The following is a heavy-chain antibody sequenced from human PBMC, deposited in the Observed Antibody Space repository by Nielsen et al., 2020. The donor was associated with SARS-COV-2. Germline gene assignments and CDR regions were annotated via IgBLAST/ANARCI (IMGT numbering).Heavy chain of an antibody. CDR3: ARDLKGDIVVVPAAISEDDWFDP. D-gene: IGHD2-2*02. Sequence: VRQAPGKGLEWVSSITSGGDNIFYADSLKGRFTISRDNAKKSLYLQMNSLRAEDTAVYYCARDLKGDIVVVPAAISEDDWFDPWGQGTLVTVSS. CDR2: ITSGGDNI. J-gene: IGHJ5*02. V-gene: IGHV3-21*01.